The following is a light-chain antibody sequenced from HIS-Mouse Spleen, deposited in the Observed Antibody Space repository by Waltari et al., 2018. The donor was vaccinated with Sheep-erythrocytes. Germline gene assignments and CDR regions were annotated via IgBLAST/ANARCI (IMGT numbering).Light chain of an antibody. Sequence: QSALTQPASVSGSPGQSITLSCTGTSIDVGSYNLFSWYQQHPGKAPKLMIYEGSKRPSGVSNRFSGSKSGNTASLTISGLQAEDEADYYCCSYAGSSTWVFGGGTKLTVL. J-gene: IGLJ3*02. V-gene: IGLV2-23*01. CDR1: SIDVGSYNL. CDR3: CSYAGSSTWV. CDR2: EGS.